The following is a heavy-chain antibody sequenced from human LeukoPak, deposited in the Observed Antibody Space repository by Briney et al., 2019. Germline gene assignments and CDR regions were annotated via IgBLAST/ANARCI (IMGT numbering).Heavy chain of an antibody. Sequence: PSETLSLTCAVYGGSFSGYYWSWIRQPPGKGLEWIGYIYHSGSTYYNPSLKSRVTISVDRSKNQFSLKLSSVTAADTAVYYCARGSSSFNWFDPWGQGTLVTVSS. CDR2: IYHSGST. V-gene: IGHV4-34*01. D-gene: IGHD6-13*01. J-gene: IGHJ5*02. CDR1: GGSFSGYY. CDR3: ARGSSSFNWFDP.